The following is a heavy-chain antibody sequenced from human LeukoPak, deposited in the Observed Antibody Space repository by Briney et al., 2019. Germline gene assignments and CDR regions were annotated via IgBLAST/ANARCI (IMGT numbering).Heavy chain of an antibody. J-gene: IGHJ4*02. CDR3: ASQPYYDSSGYYLI. Sequence: PGGSLRLSCAASGFTFDDYAMHWVRHAPGKGLEWVSGISWNSGSIGYADSVKGRFTISRDNAKNSLYLQMNSLRAEDTALYYCASQPYYDSSGYYLIGGQGTLGTVSS. V-gene: IGHV3-9*01. D-gene: IGHD3-22*01. CDR1: GFTFDDYA. CDR2: ISWNSGSI.